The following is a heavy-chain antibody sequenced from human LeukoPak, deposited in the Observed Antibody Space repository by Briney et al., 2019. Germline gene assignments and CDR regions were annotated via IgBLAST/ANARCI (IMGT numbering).Heavy chain of an antibody. D-gene: IGHD3-10*01. V-gene: IGHV4-30-2*01. Sequence: SQTLSLTCAVSGGSIGSGGYSWSWIRQPPGKGLEWIGYIYHSGSTYYNPSLKSRVTISVDRSKNQFSLKLSSVTAADTAVYYCARESNYYGSGSYYTIFDPWGQGTLVTVSS. CDR2: IYHSGST. J-gene: IGHJ5*02. CDR1: GGSIGSGGYS. CDR3: ARESNYYGSGSYYTIFDP.